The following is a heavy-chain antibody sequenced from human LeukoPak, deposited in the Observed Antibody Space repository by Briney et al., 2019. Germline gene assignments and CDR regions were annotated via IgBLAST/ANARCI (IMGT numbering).Heavy chain of an antibody. V-gene: IGHV4-34*01. CDR2: INHSGST. CDR3: ARGSDVDTYSY. Sequence: SETLSLTCAVYGGSFSGYYWSWIRQPPGKGLEWIGEINHSGSTNYNPSLKSRVTILVDTSKNQFSLKLSSVTAADTAVYYCARGSDVDTYSYWGQGTLVTVSS. J-gene: IGHJ4*02. CDR1: GGSFSGYY. D-gene: IGHD5-18*01.